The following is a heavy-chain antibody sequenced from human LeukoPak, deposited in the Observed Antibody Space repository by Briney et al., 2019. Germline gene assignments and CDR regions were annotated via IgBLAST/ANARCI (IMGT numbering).Heavy chain of an antibody. V-gene: IGHV4-30-4*08. CDR2: IYYSGST. CDR1: GGSISSGDYY. J-gene: IGHJ6*03. CDR3: ARRRSSNYRNYYYYMDV. D-gene: IGHD6-13*01. Sequence: SETLSLTCTVSGGSISSGDYYWSWIRQPPGKGLEWIGYIYYSGSTYYNPSLKSRVTISVDTSNNQFSLKLSSVTAADTAVYYCARRRSSNYRNYYYYMDVWGKGTTVTVSS.